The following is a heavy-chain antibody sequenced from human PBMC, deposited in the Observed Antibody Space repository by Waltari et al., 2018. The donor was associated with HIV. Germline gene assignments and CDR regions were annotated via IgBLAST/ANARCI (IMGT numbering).Heavy chain of an antibody. CDR2: ISSSSTTI. J-gene: IGHJ4*02. V-gene: IGHV3-48*01. D-gene: IGHD2-2*01. CDR1: GFIFRTYS. CDR3: ARDYCSSTSCTVDY. Sequence: EVQLVESGGGLVQPGGSLRLSCAASGFIFRTYSMTWVRQATGKGLEWVSNISSSSTTIYYADSVKGRFTSSRDNAKNSLYLQMNSLRAEDTAVYYCARDYCSSTSCTVDYWGQRTLVTVSS.